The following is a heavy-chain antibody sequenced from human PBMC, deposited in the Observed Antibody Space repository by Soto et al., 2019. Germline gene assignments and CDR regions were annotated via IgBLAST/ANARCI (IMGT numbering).Heavy chain of an antibody. V-gene: IGHV4-39*01. CDR2: IYYSGST. D-gene: IGHD4-17*01. CDR1: GGSISSSSYY. Sequence: SETLSLTCTVSGGSISSSSYYWGWIRQPPGKGLEWIGSIYYSGSTYYNPSLKSRVTISVDTSKNQFSLKLSSVTAADTAVYYCARLTPPPTDKGYYYYGMDVWGQGTTDTVSS. CDR3: ARLTPPPTDKGYYYYGMDV. J-gene: IGHJ6*02.